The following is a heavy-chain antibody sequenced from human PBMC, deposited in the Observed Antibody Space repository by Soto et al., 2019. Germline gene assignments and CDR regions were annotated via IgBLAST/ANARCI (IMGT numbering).Heavy chain of an antibody. Sequence: ASVKVSCKASGYTFTTYAMHWVRQAPGQRPEWMGWINAGNGNTKYSQKFQGRVTITRDTSASTAYMELSSLRSEDTAVYYCARGPITMIGYYFDYWGQGTLVTVSS. D-gene: IGHD3-10*02. J-gene: IGHJ4*02. CDR3: ARGPITMIGYYFDY. CDR1: GYTFTTYA. V-gene: IGHV1-3*01. CDR2: INAGNGNT.